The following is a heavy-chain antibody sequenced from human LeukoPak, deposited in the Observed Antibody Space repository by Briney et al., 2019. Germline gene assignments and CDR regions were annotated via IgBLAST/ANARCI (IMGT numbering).Heavy chain of an antibody. V-gene: IGHV1-8*01. CDR2: MNPNSGNT. CDR1: GYTFTSYD. CDR3: ARGWATSVLTGYFYYYGMDV. Sequence: ASVKVSCKASGYTFTSYDINWVRQATGQGLEWMGWMNPNSGNTGYAQKFQGRVTMTRNTSISTAYMELGSLRSEDTAVYYCARGWATSVLTGYFYYYGMDVWGQGTTVTVSS. D-gene: IGHD3-9*01. J-gene: IGHJ6*02.